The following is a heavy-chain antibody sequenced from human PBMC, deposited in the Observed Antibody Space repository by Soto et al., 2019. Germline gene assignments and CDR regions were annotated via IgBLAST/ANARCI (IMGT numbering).Heavy chain of an antibody. J-gene: IGHJ4*02. CDR3: ARAVAVAADFDD. CDR1: GYTFTSYS. V-gene: IGHV1-46*01. Sequence: ASVKVSCKASGYTFTSYSIHWVRQAPGQGLEWMGVINPSGGTTSYAQKFQGRVTMTRDTSTSTGYMELSSLRSEDTAVYYCARAVAVAADFDDWGQGTLVTVSS. CDR2: INPSGGTT. D-gene: IGHD6-19*01.